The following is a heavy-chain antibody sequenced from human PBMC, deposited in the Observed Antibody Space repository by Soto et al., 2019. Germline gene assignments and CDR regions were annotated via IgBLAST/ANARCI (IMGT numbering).Heavy chain of an antibody. CDR3: ARTTAVPNTLRSRYFFDY. CDR1: GCSVSSGSYY. V-gene: IGHV4-61*01. Sequence: XETLSLTCTVSGCSVSSGSYYWSWIRQPPGKGLEWIGYIYYSGSTNYNPSLKSRVTISVDLSKNQFSLRLSSVTTADTALYYCARTTAVPNTLRSRYFFDYWGQGTLVTVSS. J-gene: IGHJ4*02. CDR2: IYYSGST. D-gene: IGHD4-17*01.